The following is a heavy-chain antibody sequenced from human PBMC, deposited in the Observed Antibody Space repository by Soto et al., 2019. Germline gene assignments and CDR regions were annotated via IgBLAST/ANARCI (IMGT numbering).Heavy chain of an antibody. J-gene: IGHJ4*02. CDR2: ISYDGNDK. V-gene: IGHV3-30-3*01. Sequence: QVQLVESGGGVVQPGRSLRLSCAASGFAFSPYAMHWVRQAPGKGLEWVAVISYDGNDKFYADSVKGRFTISRDNSKNTLYLQMHSLRPEDTAIYYCARGGGFCGDDCYKGGIDYWGQGTLVTVSS. D-gene: IGHD2-21*02. CDR3: ARGGGFCGDDCYKGGIDY. CDR1: GFAFSPYA.